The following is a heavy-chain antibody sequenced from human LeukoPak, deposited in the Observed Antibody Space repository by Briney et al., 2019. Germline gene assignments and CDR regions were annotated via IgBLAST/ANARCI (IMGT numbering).Heavy chain of an antibody. Sequence: GGSLRLSCAASGFTFSSYSMNWVRQAPGEGLEWVSSISSSSSYIYYADSVKGRFTISRDNAKNSLYLQMNSLRAEDTAVYYCARDVVYYYYYMDVWGKGTTVTVSS. V-gene: IGHV3-21*01. CDR1: GFTFSSYS. CDR3: ARDVVYYYYYMDV. CDR2: ISSSSSYI. J-gene: IGHJ6*03.